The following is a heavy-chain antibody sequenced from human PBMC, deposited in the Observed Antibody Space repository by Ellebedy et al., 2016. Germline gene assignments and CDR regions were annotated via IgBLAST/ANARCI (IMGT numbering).Heavy chain of an antibody. CDR1: GYTFTDHD. CDR2: VNTFSGNT. Sequence: ASVKVSXXASGYTFTDHDINWVRQATGQGLEWMGFVNTFSGNTKFAQKFQGRVSMTTDSSTHTAYMDLRSLRSDDTAMYYCAKTSGWGYGENWGQGTLVTVSS. D-gene: IGHD3-10*01. V-gene: IGHV1-18*01. CDR3: AKTSGWGYGEN. J-gene: IGHJ4*02.